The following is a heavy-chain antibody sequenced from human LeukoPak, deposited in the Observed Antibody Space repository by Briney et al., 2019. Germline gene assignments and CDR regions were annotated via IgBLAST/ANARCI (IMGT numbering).Heavy chain of an antibody. CDR3: ARVRDCGGGSCFSYLDY. Sequence: PGGSLRLSCAASGFTFSSYAMHWVRQAPGKGLEWVAVISYDGSNKYYADSVEGRFTISRDNAKNTLYLQMNTLRAEDTAVYYCARVRDCGGGSCFSYLDYWGQGTLVTVSS. V-gene: IGHV3-30-3*01. J-gene: IGHJ4*02. D-gene: IGHD2-15*01. CDR1: GFTFSSYA. CDR2: ISYDGSNK.